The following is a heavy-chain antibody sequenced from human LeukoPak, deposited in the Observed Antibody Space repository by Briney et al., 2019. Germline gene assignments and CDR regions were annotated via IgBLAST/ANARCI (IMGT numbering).Heavy chain of an antibody. V-gene: IGHV3-48*01. CDR3: ARDLRDGYNLLDS. J-gene: IGHJ4*02. CDR1: GFTFSSYS. D-gene: IGHD5-24*01. Sequence: GGSLRLSCAASGFTFSSYSMNWVRQAPGKGLEWVSYISSSSSTIYYADSVKGRFTISRDNAKNSLYLQMNSLRAEDTALYYCARDLRDGYNLLDSWGQGTLVTVSS. CDR2: ISSSSSTI.